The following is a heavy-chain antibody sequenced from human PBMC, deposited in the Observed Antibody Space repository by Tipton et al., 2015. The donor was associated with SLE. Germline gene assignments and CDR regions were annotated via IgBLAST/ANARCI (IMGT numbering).Heavy chain of an antibody. CDR3: ARQPGHGSWSFDI. J-gene: IGHJ3*02. D-gene: IGHD5-24*01. CDR2: IDYTGTT. CDR1: GGSIGINHSF. V-gene: IGHV4-39*07. Sequence: TLSLTCTVSGGSIGINHSFWGWIRQSPGEGLEWIGSIDYTGTTYYNPSLKSRVSTSIDTSKNQFSLVVTSVTAADTALYYCARQPGHGSWSFDIWGQGTMVTVSS.